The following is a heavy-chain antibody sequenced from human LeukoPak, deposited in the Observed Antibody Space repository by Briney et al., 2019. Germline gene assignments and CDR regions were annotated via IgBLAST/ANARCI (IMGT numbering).Heavy chain of an antibody. D-gene: IGHD2-2*01. CDR2: IYYSGST. Sequence: PSETLSLTCTVSGGSISSYYWSWIRQPPGKGLEWIGYIYYSGSTNYNPSLKSRVTISVDTSKNQFSLKLSSVTAADTAVYYCARVSDIVVVPAEFDSWGQGTLVTVSS. J-gene: IGHJ5*01. CDR3: ARVSDIVVVPAEFDS. V-gene: IGHV4-59*01. CDR1: GGSISSYY.